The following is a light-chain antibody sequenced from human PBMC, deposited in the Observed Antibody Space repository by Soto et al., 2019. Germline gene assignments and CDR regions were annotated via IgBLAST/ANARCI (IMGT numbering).Light chain of an antibody. CDR1: QSVNSY. CDR3: QQYGSSPGT. J-gene: IGKJ1*01. V-gene: IGKV3-11*01. CDR2: DAS. Sequence: EIVLTQSPATLSLSPGERATLSCRASQSVNSYLAWYQQRPGQAPRLLIYDASNRATGIPARFSGSGSGTDFTLTISSLEPEDFAVYYCQQYGSSPGTFGQRTKVEIK.